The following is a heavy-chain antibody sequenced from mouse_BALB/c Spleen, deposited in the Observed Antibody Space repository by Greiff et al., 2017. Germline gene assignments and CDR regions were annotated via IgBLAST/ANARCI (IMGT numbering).Heavy chain of an antibody. CDR2: IYWDDDK. D-gene: IGHD2-2*01. V-gene: IGHV8-12*01. CDR3: VRRLWLPPYAMDY. J-gene: IGHJ4*01. Sequence: QVTLKVCGPGILQPSQTLSLTCSFSGFSLSTSGMGVSWIRQPSGKGLEWLAHIYWDDDKRYNPSLKSRLTISKDTSRNQVFLKITSVDTADTATYYCVRRLWLPPYAMDYWGQGTSVTVSS. CDR1: GFSLSTSGMG.